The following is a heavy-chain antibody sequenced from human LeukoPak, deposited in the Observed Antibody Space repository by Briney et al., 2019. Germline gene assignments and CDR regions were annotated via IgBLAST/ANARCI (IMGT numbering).Heavy chain of an antibody. Sequence: SETLSLTCTVSGGSISSYYWSWIRQPPGKGLEWIGYIYYSESTNYNPSLKSRVTISVDTSKNQFSLKLSSVTAADTAVYYCARFSATVTSPFDYWGQGTLVTVSS. CDR2: IYYSEST. J-gene: IGHJ4*02. V-gene: IGHV4-59*01. CDR3: ARFSATVTSPFDY. CDR1: GGSISSYY. D-gene: IGHD4-11*01.